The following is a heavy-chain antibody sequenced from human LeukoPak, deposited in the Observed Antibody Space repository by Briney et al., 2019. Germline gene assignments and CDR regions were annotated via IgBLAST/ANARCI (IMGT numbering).Heavy chain of an antibody. CDR3: TGSPVAISDNWFHP. V-gene: IGHV3-30*03. Sequence: GRSLRLSCAASGFTFSSYCMHWVRQAPGKGLEWVAVISYDGSNKYYADSVKGRFTISRDNSKNTLYLQMNSLRAEDTAVYYCTGSPVAISDNWFHPWGQGTLVTVSS. D-gene: IGHD1-1*01. CDR2: ISYDGSNK. J-gene: IGHJ5*02. CDR1: GFTFSSYC.